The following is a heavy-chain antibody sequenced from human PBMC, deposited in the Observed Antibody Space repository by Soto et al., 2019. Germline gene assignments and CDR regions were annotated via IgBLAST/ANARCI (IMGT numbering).Heavy chain of an antibody. CDR2: IYHSGST. V-gene: IGHV4-30-4*01. CDR3: ARDPIFYYASSGYGGSDFDY. J-gene: IGHJ4*02. Sequence: SETLSLTRAVSGASVTSDDYYWSWIRQPPGKGLEWIGYIYHSGSTYYNPSLKSRVSISIDTSQNQFSLKLTSLTAADTAVYYCARDPIFYYASSGYGGSDFDYWGQGSRVTVSS. CDR1: GASVTSDDYY. D-gene: IGHD3-22*01.